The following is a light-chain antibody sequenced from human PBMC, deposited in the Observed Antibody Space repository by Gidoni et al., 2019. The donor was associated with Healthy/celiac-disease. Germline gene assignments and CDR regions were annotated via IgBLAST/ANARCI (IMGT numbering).Light chain of an antibody. J-gene: IGKJ4*01. Sequence: EIVLTQSPATMSLSPGERATLSCRASQSVSSYLAWYQQKPGQAPRLLIYDASNRATGIPARFSGSGSGTDFTLTLSSLEPEDFAVYYCQQRSNWLLTFXGXTKVEIK. CDR3: QQRSNWLLT. CDR1: QSVSSY. V-gene: IGKV3-11*01. CDR2: DAS.